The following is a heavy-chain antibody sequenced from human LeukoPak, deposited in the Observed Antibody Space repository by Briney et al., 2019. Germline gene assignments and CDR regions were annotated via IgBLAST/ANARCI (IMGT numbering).Heavy chain of an antibody. D-gene: IGHD6-19*01. Sequence: GGSLRLSCAASGFTLSSYGMHWVRQAPGKGLEWVAFVRYDGTNKYYADSVKGRFTISRDNSKNTLYLQMNSLRAEDTAVYYCAKDLAGSSGYFDYWGQGTLVTVSS. V-gene: IGHV3-30*02. CDR3: AKDLAGSSGYFDY. CDR2: VRYDGTNK. J-gene: IGHJ4*02. CDR1: GFTLSSYG.